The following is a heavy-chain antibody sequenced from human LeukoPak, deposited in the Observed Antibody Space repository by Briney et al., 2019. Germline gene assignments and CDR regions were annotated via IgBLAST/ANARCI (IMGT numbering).Heavy chain of an antibody. J-gene: IGHJ5*02. CDR1: GYSISSGYY. CDR2: IYHSGST. CDR3: ARDRDSSGWYRGRGRVNWFDP. D-gene: IGHD6-19*01. V-gene: IGHV4-38-2*02. Sequence: SETLSLTCTVSGYSISSGYYWGWIRQPPGKGLEWIGSIYHSGSTYYNPSLKSRVTISVDTSKNQFSLKLSSVTATDTAVYYCARDRDSSGWYRGRGRVNWFDPWGQGTLVTVSS.